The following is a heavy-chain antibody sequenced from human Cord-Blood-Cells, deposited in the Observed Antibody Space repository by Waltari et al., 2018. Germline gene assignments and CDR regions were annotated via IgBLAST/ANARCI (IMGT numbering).Heavy chain of an antibody. CDR2: INHSGST. V-gene: IGHV4-34*01. CDR3: ARGAPHYYYYYYMDV. Sequence: QVQLQQWGAGLLKPSETLSLTCAVYGGSFSGYYWSWIRQPPGKGLEWIGEINHSGSTNYNPSLKSRVTISVDTSKNQFSLKLSSVTAADTAVYYCARGAPHYYYYYYMDVWGKGTTVTVSS. CDR1: GGSFSGYY. J-gene: IGHJ6*03.